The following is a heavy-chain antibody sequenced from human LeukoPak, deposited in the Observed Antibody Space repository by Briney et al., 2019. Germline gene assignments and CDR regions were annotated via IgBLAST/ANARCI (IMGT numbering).Heavy chain of an antibody. CDR2: ISSSSSYI. Sequence: PGGSLRLSCAASGFTFSSYSMNWVRQAPGKGLEWVSSISSSSSYIYYADSVKGRFTISRDNAENSLYLQMNSLRAEDTAVYYCARVTQLSGYYPPYFDYWGQGTLVTVSS. D-gene: IGHD3-22*01. CDR1: GFTFSSYS. J-gene: IGHJ4*02. V-gene: IGHV3-21*01. CDR3: ARVTQLSGYYPPYFDY.